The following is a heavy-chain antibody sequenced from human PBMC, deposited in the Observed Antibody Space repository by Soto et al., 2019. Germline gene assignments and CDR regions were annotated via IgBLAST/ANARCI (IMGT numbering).Heavy chain of an antibody. CDR1: GGSFSGYY. CDR3: WKGSINIILSWFHY. V-gene: IGHV4-34*01. D-gene: IGHD3-3*02. Sequence: SETLSLTCAVYGGSFSGYYWSWIRQPPGKGLECIGEINHSGSTNYNPSLKSRVTISVDTSKNQFSLKLSTVTAADSAVYYCWKGSINIILSWFHYWGQGTLVTVSS. J-gene: IGHJ1*01. CDR2: INHSGST.